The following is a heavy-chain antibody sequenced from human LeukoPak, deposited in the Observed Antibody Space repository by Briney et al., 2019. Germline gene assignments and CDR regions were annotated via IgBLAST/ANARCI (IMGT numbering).Heavy chain of an antibody. Sequence: SVKVSCKASGGTFSSYAISWVRQAPGQGLEWMGGIIPIFGTANYAQKFQGRVTTTTDESTSTAYMELSSLRSEGTAVYYCASGYSYGLFDYWGQGTLVTVSS. V-gene: IGHV1-69*05. J-gene: IGHJ4*02. CDR2: IIPIFGTA. CDR1: GGTFSSYA. CDR3: ASGYSYGLFDY. D-gene: IGHD5-18*01.